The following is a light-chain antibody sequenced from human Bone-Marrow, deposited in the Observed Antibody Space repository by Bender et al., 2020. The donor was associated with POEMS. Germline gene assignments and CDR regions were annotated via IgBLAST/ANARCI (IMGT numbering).Light chain of an antibody. Sequence: QSALTQPASVSGSLGQSISISCPGSSSDVGTYTVVSWYQQLPDKAPKLLIYEGSQRPSGVSTRFSGSSSGSTASLTISGLQAEDEADYYCSSLAGGFVFFGGGTKLTVL. CDR3: SSLAGGFVF. V-gene: IGLV2-23*01. CDR1: SSDVGTYTV. CDR2: EGS. J-gene: IGLJ2*01.